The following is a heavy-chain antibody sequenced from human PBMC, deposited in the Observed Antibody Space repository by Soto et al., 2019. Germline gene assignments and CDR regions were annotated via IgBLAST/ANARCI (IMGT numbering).Heavy chain of an antibody. J-gene: IGHJ5*02. CDR2: ISYDGSNK. Sequence: QVQLVESGGGVVQPARSLRLSCAASGFTFSSYGMHWVRQAPGKGLEWVAVISYDGSNKYYADSVKGRFTISRDNSKNTLYLQMNSLRAEDTAVYYYAKDLGSGWDHITNWFDPWGQGTLVTVSS. CDR3: AKDLGSGWDHITNWFDP. V-gene: IGHV3-30*18. D-gene: IGHD6-19*01. CDR1: GFTFSSYG.